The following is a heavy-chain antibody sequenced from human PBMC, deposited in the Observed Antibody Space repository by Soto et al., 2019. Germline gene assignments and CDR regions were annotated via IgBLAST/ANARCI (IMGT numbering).Heavy chain of an antibody. D-gene: IGHD6-19*01. CDR2: IIPVFGIV. V-gene: IGHV1-69*01. CDR3: ASGRIVVVGSRAYYGMDV. J-gene: IGHJ6*02. CDR1: GGTPSNSA. Sequence: QVQLVQSGAEVKKPGSSVRVSCKASGGTPSNSAFSWVRQAPGQGLEWMGGIIPVFGIVKYAQNLEGRVTITADESTNTAYMELSSLRYEDRAVYDGASGRIVVVGSRAYYGMDVWGQGTTVTVSS.